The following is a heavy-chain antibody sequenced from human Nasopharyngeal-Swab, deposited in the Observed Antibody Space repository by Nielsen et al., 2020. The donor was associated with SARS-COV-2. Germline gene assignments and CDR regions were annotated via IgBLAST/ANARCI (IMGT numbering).Heavy chain of an antibody. CDR1: GFTFDDYS. J-gene: IGHJ4*02. CDR3: AKDMGSRPTLDY. CDR2: IGWDGGGP. V-gene: IGHV3-43*01. Sequence: GESLKISCAASGFTFDDYSMHWVRQAPGKGLEWVSLIGWDGGGPNYADSVKGRFTISRDNRKDSLYLQMHSLRTEDTALYYCAKDMGSRPTLDYWGRGTLVTVSS. D-gene: IGHD2-15*01.